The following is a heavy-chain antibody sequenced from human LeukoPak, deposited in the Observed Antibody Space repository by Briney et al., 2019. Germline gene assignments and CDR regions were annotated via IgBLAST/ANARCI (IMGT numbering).Heavy chain of an antibody. J-gene: IGHJ3*02. D-gene: IGHD4-23*01. V-gene: IGHV4-31*03. CDR2: IYYSGST. Sequence: ASQTLSLTCTVSGGSISSGCYYWSWIRQHPGKGLEWIGYIYYSGSTYYNPSLKSRVTISVDTSKNQFSLKLSSVTAADTAVYYCARVWIRGNDAFDIWGQGTMVTVSS. CDR3: ARVWIRGNDAFDI. CDR1: GGSISSGCYY.